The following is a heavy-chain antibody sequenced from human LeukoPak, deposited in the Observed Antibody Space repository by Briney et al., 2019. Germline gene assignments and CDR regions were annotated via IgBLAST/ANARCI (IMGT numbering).Heavy chain of an antibody. CDR2: ISAYNGNT. D-gene: IGHD3-22*01. V-gene: IGHV1-18*01. Sequence: ASVKVSCKASGYTFTSYGISWVRQAPGQGLEWMGWISAYNGNTNYAQKLQGRVTMTRDTSISTAYMELSRLRSDDTAVYYCAREYYDSSGYYSYYFDYWGQGTLVTVSS. J-gene: IGHJ4*02. CDR3: AREYYDSSGYYSYYFDY. CDR1: GYTFTSYG.